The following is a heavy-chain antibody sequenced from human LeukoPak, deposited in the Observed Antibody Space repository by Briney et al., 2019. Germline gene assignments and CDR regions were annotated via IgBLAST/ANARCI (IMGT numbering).Heavy chain of an antibody. J-gene: IGHJ4*02. CDR3: ARITISEIDY. V-gene: IGHV4-34*01. CDR1: GGSFSGYY. Sequence: SETLSLTCAVYGGSFSGYYWSWIRQPPGKGLEWIGEINHSGSTYYNPSLKSRVTISVDTSKNQFSLKLSSVTAADTAVYYCARITISEIDYWGQGTLVTVSS. D-gene: IGHD3-3*01. CDR2: INHSGST.